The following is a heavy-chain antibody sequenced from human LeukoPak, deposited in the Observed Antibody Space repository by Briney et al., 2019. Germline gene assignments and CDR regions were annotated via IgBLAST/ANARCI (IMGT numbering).Heavy chain of an antibody. CDR1: GGSLSSDGYF. CDR3: AWGYCSGGSCYQLRY. V-gene: IGHV4-61*02. Sequence: PSETLSLTCAVSGGSLSSDGYFWSWIRQPAGKGLEWIGRIYTSGSTNYNPSLKSRVTISVDTSKNQFSLKLSSVTAADTAVYYCAWGYCSGGSCYQLRYWGQGTLVTVSS. J-gene: IGHJ4*02. D-gene: IGHD2-15*01. CDR2: IYTSGST.